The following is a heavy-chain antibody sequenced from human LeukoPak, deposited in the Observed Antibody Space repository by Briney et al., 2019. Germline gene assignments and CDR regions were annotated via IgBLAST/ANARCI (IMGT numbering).Heavy chain of an antibody. CDR1: GYTFTSYG. J-gene: IGHJ4*02. CDR2: ISAYNGNT. Sequence: ASVKVSCKASGYTFTSYGISWVRQAPGQGLEWMGWISAYNGNTNYAQKLQGRVTMTTDTSTSTAYMELSSLRSEDTAVYYCARDGFFSGSYFLDYWGQGTLVTVSS. CDR3: ARDGFFSGSYFLDY. V-gene: IGHV1-18*01. D-gene: IGHD1-26*01.